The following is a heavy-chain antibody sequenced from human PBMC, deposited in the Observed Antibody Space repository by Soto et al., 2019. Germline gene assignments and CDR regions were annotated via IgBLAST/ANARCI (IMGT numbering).Heavy chain of an antibody. CDR2: ISYDGSNK. Sequence: PGGSLRLSCAASGFTFSSYAMHWVRQAPGKGLEWVAVISYDGSNKYYADSVKGRFTISRDNSKNTLYLQMNSLRAEDTAVYYCARGGGSGLNEYYYYYYGMDVWGQGTTVTVSS. V-gene: IGHV3-30-3*01. CDR3: ARGGGSGLNEYYYYYYGMDV. J-gene: IGHJ6*02. CDR1: GFTFSSYA. D-gene: IGHD3-3*01.